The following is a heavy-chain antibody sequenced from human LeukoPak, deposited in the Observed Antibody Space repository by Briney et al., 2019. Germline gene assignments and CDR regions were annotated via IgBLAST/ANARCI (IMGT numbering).Heavy chain of an antibody. D-gene: IGHD3-3*01. J-gene: IGHJ4*02. V-gene: IGHV3-30*18. CDR3: AKDPLRFLEWLLSNYFDY. CDR2: ISYDGGNK. Sequence: GGSLRLSCAASGFTFSSYGMHWVRQAPGKGLEWVAVISYDGGNKYYADSVKGRFTISRDNSKNTLYLQMNSLRAEDTAVYYCAKDPLRFLEWLLSNYFDYRGQGTLVTVSS. CDR1: GFTFSSYG.